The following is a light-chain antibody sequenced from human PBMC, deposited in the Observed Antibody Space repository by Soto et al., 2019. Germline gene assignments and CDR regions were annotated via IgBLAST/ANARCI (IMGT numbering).Light chain of an antibody. CDR3: QQSDSTPRT. V-gene: IGKV1-39*01. J-gene: IGKJ1*01. Sequence: DIHMTQSPSSLSASVGDRVTITCRASQTITTYLNWYQQRPGKAPKLLIYGASSLQSGVPSRFSGSGSGTDFTLTISSLQPEDFATYFCQQSDSTPRTFGQGTKVEIK. CDR1: QTITTY. CDR2: GAS.